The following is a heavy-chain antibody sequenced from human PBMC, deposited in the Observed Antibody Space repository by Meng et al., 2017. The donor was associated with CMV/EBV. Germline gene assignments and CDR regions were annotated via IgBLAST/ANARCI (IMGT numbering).Heavy chain of an antibody. CDR3: AKSRGGTSNKRFYFDS. V-gene: IGHV1-2*02. CDR1: GYPFTGYY. D-gene: IGHD1-1*01. Sequence: ASVKVSCKASGYPFTGYYVHWVRQPPGQGLEWMGWINPNNNDAISAQKFQARVTMTRDTSISTACMALTGLPSDDTAVYFCAKSRGGTSNKRFYFDSWGQGMLVTVSS. J-gene: IGHJ4*02. CDR2: INPNNNDA.